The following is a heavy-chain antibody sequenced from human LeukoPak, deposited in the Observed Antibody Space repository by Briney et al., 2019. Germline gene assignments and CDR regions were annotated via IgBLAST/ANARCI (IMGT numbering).Heavy chain of an antibody. CDR3: AEDREGFVIVDD. CDR2: IYARGST. J-gene: IGHJ4*02. V-gene: IGHV4-4*07. D-gene: IGHD3-16*02. Sequence: SETLSLTSTASGGSISGYYWCWIRQPAGKLPEWIGRIYARGSTNYNPSLNSRVTMSVDTSKNQFSLQLSSVTAADTAVYYCAEDREGFVIVDDWGQGTLVTGS. CDR1: GGSISGYY.